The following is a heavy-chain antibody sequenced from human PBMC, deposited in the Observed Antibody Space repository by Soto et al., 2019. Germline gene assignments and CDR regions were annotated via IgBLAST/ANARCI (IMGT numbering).Heavy chain of an antibody. CDR3: TTRIVGATKGDFDY. V-gene: IGHV3-15*01. CDR1: GFTFSNAW. CDR2: IKSKTDGGTT. Sequence: VQLVESGGGLVKPGGSLRLSCAASGFTFSNAWMSWVRQAPGKGLEWVGRIKSKTDGGTTDYAAPVKGRFTISRDDSKNTLYLQMNSLKTEDTAVYYCTTRIVGATKGDFDYWDQGTLVTVSS. J-gene: IGHJ4*02. D-gene: IGHD1-26*01.